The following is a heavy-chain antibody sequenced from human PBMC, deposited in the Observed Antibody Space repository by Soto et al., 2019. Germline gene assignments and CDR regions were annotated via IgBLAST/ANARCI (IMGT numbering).Heavy chain of an antibody. CDR3: ARDALYSSSWLSHFDY. D-gene: IGHD6-13*01. V-gene: IGHV3-33*01. CDR2: IWYDGSNK. Sequence: QVQLVESGGGVVQPGRSLRLSCAASGFTFSSYGMHWVRQAPGKGLEWVAVIWYDGSNKYYADSVKGRFTISRDNSKNTLYLQMNSLRAEDTAVYYCARDALYSSSWLSHFDYWGQGTLVTVSS. CDR1: GFTFSSYG. J-gene: IGHJ4*02.